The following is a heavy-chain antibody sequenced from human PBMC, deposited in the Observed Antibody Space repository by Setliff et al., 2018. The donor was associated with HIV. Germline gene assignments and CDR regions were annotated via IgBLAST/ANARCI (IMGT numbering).Heavy chain of an antibody. CDR2: ISGSDNNT. Sequence: GGSLRLSCVASGFTFGSHAMSWVRQSPGKGLEWVSSISGSDNNTYYADSVKGRLAISRDNSRNTLFLHMSSLRAEDTAVYYCAKEDSSTTSCPFDYWGQGILVTVSS. D-gene: IGHD2-2*01. CDR3: AKEDSSTTSCPFDY. V-gene: IGHV3-23*01. CDR1: GFTFGSHA. J-gene: IGHJ4*02.